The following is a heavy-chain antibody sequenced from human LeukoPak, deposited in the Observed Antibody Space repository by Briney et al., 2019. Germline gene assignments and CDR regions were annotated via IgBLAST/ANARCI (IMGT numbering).Heavy chain of an antibody. CDR2: IYTSGST. CDR1: GGSISSGSYY. Sequence: SETLSLTCTVSGGSISSGSYYWSWIRQPAGKGLEWIGRIYTSGSTNYNPSLKTRVTISVDTSKNQFSLKLSSVTAADTAVYYCASYGSGKHYWGQGTLVTVSS. D-gene: IGHD3-10*01. CDR3: ASYGSGKHY. J-gene: IGHJ4*02. V-gene: IGHV4-61*02.